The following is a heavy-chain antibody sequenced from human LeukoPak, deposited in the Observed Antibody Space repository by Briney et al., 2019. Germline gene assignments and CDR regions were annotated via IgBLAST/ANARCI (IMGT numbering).Heavy chain of an antibody. CDR1: GFTFSSYW. D-gene: IGHD1/OR15-1a*01. CDR2: IKQDGSEK. V-gene: IGHV3-7*01. J-gene: IGHJ4*02. CDR3: ARAMATNWNNHEEFDY. Sequence: EGSLRLSCAASGFTFSSYWMSWVRQAPGKGLEWVANIKQDGSEKYYVDSVKGRFTISRDNAKNSLYLQMNSLRAEDTAVYYCARAMATNWNNHEEFDYWGQGTLVTVSS.